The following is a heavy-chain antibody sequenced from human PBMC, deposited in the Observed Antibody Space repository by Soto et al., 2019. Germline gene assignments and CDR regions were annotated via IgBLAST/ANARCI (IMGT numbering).Heavy chain of an antibody. J-gene: IGHJ6*03. Sequence: EVQLVESGGGLVQPGGSLRLSCAVSGFAFSSFWMHWVRQTPGKGLVWVSRINSDGTSTAYADSVKGRFTISRDNAKDTLYLEMNRLRAEDTAVYYCARDGWDLEWLLRVYSYMDVWGKGTAVTVSS. V-gene: IGHV3-74*01. D-gene: IGHD3-3*01. CDR3: ARDGWDLEWLLRVYSYMDV. CDR1: GFAFSSFW. CDR2: INSDGTST.